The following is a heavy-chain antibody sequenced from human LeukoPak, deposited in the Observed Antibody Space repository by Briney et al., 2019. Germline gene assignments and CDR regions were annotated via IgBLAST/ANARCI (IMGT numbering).Heavy chain of an antibody. CDR2: NSYSGAT. V-gene: IGHV4-39*07. J-gene: IGHJ2*01. CDR1: GGTVTSSTYF. D-gene: IGHD3-22*01. Sequence: SETLSLTCTLSGGTVTSSTYFWGWIRQPPGKGLEWIGSNSYSGATYYNPSLKSRVSMSVHTSKNQFSLKLSSVTAADTAVYYCARAARQGFTMIVVPFFYFDLWGRGTLVTVSS. CDR3: ARAARQGFTMIVVPFFYFDL.